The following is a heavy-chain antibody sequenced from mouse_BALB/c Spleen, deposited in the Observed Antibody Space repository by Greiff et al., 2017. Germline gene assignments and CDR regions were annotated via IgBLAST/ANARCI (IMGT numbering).Heavy chain of an antibody. D-gene: IGHD1-2*01. CDR2: ISSGGSYT. V-gene: IGHV5-9-4*01. Sequence: VQLKESGGGLVKPGGSLKLSCAASGFTFSSYAMSWVRQSPEKRLEWVAEISSGGSYTYYPDTVTGRFTISRDNAKNTLYLEMSSLRSEDTAMYYCASTTATNAMDYWGQGTSVTVSS. CDR3: ASTTATNAMDY. CDR1: GFTFSSYA. J-gene: IGHJ4*01.